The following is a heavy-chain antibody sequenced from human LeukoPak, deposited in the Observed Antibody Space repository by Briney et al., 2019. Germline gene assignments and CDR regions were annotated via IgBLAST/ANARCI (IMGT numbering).Heavy chain of an antibody. CDR2: INHSGST. Sequence: SETLSLTCGVHGASFSLYHWSWIRQPPGKGLEWIGEINHSGSTNYNPSLKSRVTISVDTSKNQFSLKLSSVTAADTAVYYCARGQLIKRGYSYGAYYFDYWGQGTLVTVSS. CDR3: ARGQLIKRGYSYGAYYFDY. V-gene: IGHV4-34*01. CDR1: GASFSLYH. J-gene: IGHJ4*02. D-gene: IGHD5-18*01.